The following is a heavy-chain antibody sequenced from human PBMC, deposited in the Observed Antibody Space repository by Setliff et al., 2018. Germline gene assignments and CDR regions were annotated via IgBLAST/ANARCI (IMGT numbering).Heavy chain of an antibody. Sequence: PSETLSLTCTVSCASISSHYWSWIRQAPGKGLQWIAYVHYNGETNYNPSLKSRVLISVDTSKNQLSLRVTSVTAADTAVYYCAKFGPLDLTGDWAFDNWGQGTLVTAPQ. CDR3: AKFGPLDLTGDWAFDN. D-gene: IGHD7-27*01. CDR1: CASISSHY. J-gene: IGHJ4*02. V-gene: IGHV4-59*11. CDR2: VHYNGET.